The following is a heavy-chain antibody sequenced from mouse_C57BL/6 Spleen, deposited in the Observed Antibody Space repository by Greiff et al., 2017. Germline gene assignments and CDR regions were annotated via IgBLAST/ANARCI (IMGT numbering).Heavy chain of an antibody. CDR2: ISYDGSN. V-gene: IGHV3-6*01. CDR3: AREDGNYGGVYFDY. J-gene: IGHJ2*01. CDR1: GYSITSGYY. D-gene: IGHD2-1*01. Sequence: LQESGPGLVKPSQSLSLTCSVTGYSITSGYYWNWIRQFPGNKLEWMGYISYDGSNNYNPSLKNRISITRDTSKNQFFLKLNSVTTEDTATYYCAREDGNYGGVYFDYGGQGTTLTVSS.